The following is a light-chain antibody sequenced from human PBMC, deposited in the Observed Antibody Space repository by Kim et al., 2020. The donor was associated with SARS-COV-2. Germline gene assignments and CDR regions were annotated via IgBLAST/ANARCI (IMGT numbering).Light chain of an antibody. J-gene: IGLJ1*01. Sequence: QSVLTQPPSVSGAPGQRVTISCTGSSSNIGAGYDVHWYQQFPGTAPKLLIYGNNNRPSGVPDRFSGSKSGTSASLAITGLQAADEADYYCQSYDSSLSGSEVFGTGTKVTVL. CDR2: GNN. V-gene: IGLV1-40*01. CDR3: QSYDSSLSGSEV. CDR1: SSNIGAGYD.